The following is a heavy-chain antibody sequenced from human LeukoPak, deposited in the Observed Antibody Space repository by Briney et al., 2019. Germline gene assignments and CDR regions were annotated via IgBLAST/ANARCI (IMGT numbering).Heavy chain of an antibody. D-gene: IGHD4-17*01. CDR1: RFTLSNYW. Sequence: PGGSLRLSCAASRFTLSNYWMSWVRQAPGKGLEWVANIKQDGSETYYVDSVKGRFTISRDYSKNTLYLQVNSLRPEDTAVYYCAKLSGAYGDSRDYWGQGTLVTVSS. CDR3: AKLSGAYGDSRDY. CDR2: IKQDGSET. V-gene: IGHV3-7*01. J-gene: IGHJ4*02.